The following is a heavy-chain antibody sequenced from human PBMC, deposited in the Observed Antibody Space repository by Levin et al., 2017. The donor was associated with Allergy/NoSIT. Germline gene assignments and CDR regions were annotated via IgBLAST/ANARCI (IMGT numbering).Heavy chain of an antibody. J-gene: IGHJ4*02. CDR3: AKDRRGFGDLLEGGDS. Sequence: GGSLRLSCAASGFTFSSYAMSWVRQAPGKGLEYVSCISGSGVTAYYADSVKGRFTISRDNSKNTLYLQLDSLRGEDTAVYYCAKDRRGFGDLLEGGDSWGQGTLVTVSS. CDR2: ISGSGVTA. CDR1: GFTFSSYA. D-gene: IGHD3-10*01. V-gene: IGHV3-23*01.